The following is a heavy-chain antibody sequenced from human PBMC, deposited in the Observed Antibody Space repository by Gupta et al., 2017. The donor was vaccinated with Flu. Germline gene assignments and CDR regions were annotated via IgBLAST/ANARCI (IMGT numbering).Heavy chain of an antibody. CDR1: GGSLSGYY. CDR3: VRSAPVLRVINYYYYGLDV. J-gene: IGHJ6*02. D-gene: IGHD3-10*01. CDR2: TYYSGNT. V-gene: IGHV4-59*08. Sequence: QVKLQESGPGLVKPSETLSPTCTVSGGSLSGYYWTWIRQPPGKGLEWIGYTYYSGNTNYNPSLKSRVTISVDTSRNQFSLKVSSVTAADTAVYYCVRSAPVLRVINYYYYGLDVWGQGTTVTGSS.